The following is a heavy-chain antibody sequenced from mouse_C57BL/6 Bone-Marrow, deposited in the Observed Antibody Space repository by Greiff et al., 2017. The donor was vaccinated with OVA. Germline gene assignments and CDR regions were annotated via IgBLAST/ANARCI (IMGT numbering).Heavy chain of an antibody. CDR2: IYWDDDK. CDR1: GFSLSTSGMG. V-gene: IGHV8-12*01. D-gene: IGHD1-1*01. CDR3: ARRGPSYYGSSYGYFDV. Sequence: QVQLKESGPGILQSSQTLSLTCSFSGFSLSTSGMGVSWIRQPSGKGLEWLAHIYWDDDKRYNPSLKSRLTISKDTSRNQVFLKITSVDTADTATYYCARRGPSYYGSSYGYFDVWGTGTTVTVSS. J-gene: IGHJ1*03.